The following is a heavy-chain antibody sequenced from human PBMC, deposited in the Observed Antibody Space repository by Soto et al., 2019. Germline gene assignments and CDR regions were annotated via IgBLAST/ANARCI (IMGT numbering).Heavy chain of an antibody. V-gene: IGHV3-53*04. D-gene: IGHD6-6*01. Sequence: PGGSLRLSCAASGFTVSSNYMSWVRQAPGKGLEWVSVIYSGGSTYYADSVKGRFTISRHNSKNTLYLQMNSLRAEDTAVYYCARDSSSSYYYYMDVWGKGTTVTVSS. J-gene: IGHJ6*03. CDR3: ARDSSSSYYYYMDV. CDR1: GFTVSSNY. CDR2: IYSGGST.